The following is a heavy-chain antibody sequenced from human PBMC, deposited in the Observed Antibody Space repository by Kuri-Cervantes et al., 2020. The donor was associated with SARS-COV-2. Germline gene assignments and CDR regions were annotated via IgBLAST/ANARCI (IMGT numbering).Heavy chain of an antibody. CDR3: AKDKWVTTKFVCAFDI. J-gene: IGHJ3*02. CDR1: GFTFSSYA. V-gene: IGHV3-23*01. D-gene: IGHD4-17*01. Sequence: GESLKISCAASGFTFSSYAMSWVRQAPGKGLEWVSAISGSGGSTYYADSVKGRFTISRDNSKNTLYLQMNSLRAEDTAVYYCAKDKWVTTKFVCAFDIWGQGTTVTVSS. CDR2: ISGSGGST.